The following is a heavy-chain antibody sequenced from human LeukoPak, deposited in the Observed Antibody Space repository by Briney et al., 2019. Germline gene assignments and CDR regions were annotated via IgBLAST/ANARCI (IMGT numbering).Heavy chain of an antibody. D-gene: IGHD3-22*01. J-gene: IGHJ4*02. Sequence: SETLSLTCTVSGGSISSYYWSWIRQPPGKGLEWIGYIYHYRCANYNPSLKSRVTISVDRSKNQFSLKLSSVTAADTAVYYCARQRNYYDSSGYYYLFFDYWGQGTLDTLSS. CDR2: IYHYRCA. CDR1: GGSISSYY. V-gene: IGHV4-59*08. CDR3: ARQRNYYDSSGYYYLFFDY.